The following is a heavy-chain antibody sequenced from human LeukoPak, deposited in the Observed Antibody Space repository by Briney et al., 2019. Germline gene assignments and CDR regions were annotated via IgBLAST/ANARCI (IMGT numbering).Heavy chain of an antibody. CDR1: GGSISSSSYY. J-gene: IGHJ4*02. D-gene: IGHD5-18*01. CDR3: AVEGSGYSYGYIDY. V-gene: IGHV4-39*01. Sequence: SETLSLTCTVSGGSISSSSYYWGWIRQPPGKGLEWIGSIYYSGSTYYNPSLKSRVTISVYTSKNQFSLKLSSVTAADTAVYYCAVEGSGYSYGYIDYWGQGTLVTVSS. CDR2: IYYSGST.